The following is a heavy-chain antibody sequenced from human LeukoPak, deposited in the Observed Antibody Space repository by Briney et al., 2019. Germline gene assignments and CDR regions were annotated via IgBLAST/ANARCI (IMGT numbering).Heavy chain of an antibody. J-gene: IGHJ4*02. V-gene: IGHV3-11*01. Sequence: GGSLRLSCAASGFTFSDYYMSWIRQAPGKGLEWVSYISSSGSTIYYADSVKGRFTISRDNAKSSLYLQMNSLRAEDTAVYYCARADYYGSGSYGPLGYWGQGTLVTVSS. CDR1: GFTFSDYY. CDR2: ISSSGSTI. D-gene: IGHD3-10*01. CDR3: ARADYYGSGSYGPLGY.